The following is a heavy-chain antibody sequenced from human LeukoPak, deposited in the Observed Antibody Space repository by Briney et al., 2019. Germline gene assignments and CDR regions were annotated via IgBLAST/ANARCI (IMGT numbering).Heavy chain of an antibody. D-gene: IGHD4-17*01. CDR1: GGTFSSYA. CDR3: ARVRTYGDYEGYYYYYYYMDV. CDR2: IIPIFGTA. V-gene: IGHV1-69*01. J-gene: IGHJ6*03. Sequence: ASVKVSCKASGGTFSSYAISWVRQAPGQGLEWMGGIIPIFGTANYAQKFQGRVTITADESTSTAYMELISLRSEDTAVYYCARVRTYGDYEGYYYYYYYMDVWGKGTTVTVSS.